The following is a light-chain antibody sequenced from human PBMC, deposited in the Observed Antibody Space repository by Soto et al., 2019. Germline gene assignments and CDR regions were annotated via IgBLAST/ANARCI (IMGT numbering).Light chain of an antibody. CDR2: MAS. CDR1: QSISSW. CDR3: QHYNDYSRI. J-gene: IGKJ1*01. Sequence: DIQMTQSPSTLSASIGDRVTITCRASQSISSWLAWYQQKPGKAPKLLIYMASNLQSGVPSRFSGSGSRTEFTLTISSLQPDDFATYYCQHYNDYSRIFGQGTKVEIK. V-gene: IGKV1-5*03.